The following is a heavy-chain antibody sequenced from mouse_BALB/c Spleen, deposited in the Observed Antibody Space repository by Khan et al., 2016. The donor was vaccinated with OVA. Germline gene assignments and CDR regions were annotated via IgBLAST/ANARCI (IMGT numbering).Heavy chain of an antibody. V-gene: IGHV14-3*02. CDR2: IDPANGNT. CDR3: AYSLLLDAMDC. CDR1: GFNIKDTY. J-gene: IGHJ4*01. Sequence: EVQLQQSGTELVRPGASVKLSCTASGFNIKDTYMHWVKQRPEQGLEWIGRIDPANGNTKYDPKRQGKATITAVTSSNHAYFHLRSLTSEDTAVDYCAYSLLLDAMDCWGQGTSVTVSS. D-gene: IGHD1-2*01.